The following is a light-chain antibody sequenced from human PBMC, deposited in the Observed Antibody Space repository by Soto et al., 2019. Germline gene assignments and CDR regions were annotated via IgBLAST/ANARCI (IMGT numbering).Light chain of an antibody. J-gene: IGLJ1*01. CDR3: SSYTNINTRACV. Sequence: QSVLTQPASVSGSPGQSITISCTGTSSDVGGYNYVSWYQQQSGKAPKLMIHEVSNRPSGVSNRFSGSKSGNPASLTISGLQAEDEADYYCSSYTNINTRACVFGTGTKLTVL. V-gene: IGLV2-14*01. CDR2: EVS. CDR1: SSDVGGYNY.